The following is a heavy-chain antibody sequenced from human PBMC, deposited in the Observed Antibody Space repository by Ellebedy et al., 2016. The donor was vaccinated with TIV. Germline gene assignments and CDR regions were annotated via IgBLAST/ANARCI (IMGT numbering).Heavy chain of an antibody. CDR2: IYPGDSDT. CDR1: GYSFTSYW. J-gene: IGHJ4*02. Sequence: ASVKVSCKGSGYSFTSYWIGWVRQMPGKGLEWMGIIYPGDSDTRYSPSFQGQVPIPADKSITTAYLQLSGLEASDPAMFFCASQKAGGHYYIYSWGQGTPVTVSS. CDR3: ASQKAGGHYYIYS. D-gene: IGHD3-10*01. V-gene: IGHV5-51*01.